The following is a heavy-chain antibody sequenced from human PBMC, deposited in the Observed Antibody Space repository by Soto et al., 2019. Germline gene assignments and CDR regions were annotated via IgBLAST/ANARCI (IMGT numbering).Heavy chain of an antibody. CDR1: GGSISSYY. CDR2: IYYSGST. J-gene: IGHJ3*02. V-gene: IGHV4-59*01. CDR3: ARDPEYYDILTGYSSGAFDI. Sequence: SETLSLTCTVSGGSISSYYWSWIRQPPGKGLEWIGYIYYSGSTNYNPSLKSRVTISVDTSKNQFSLKLSSVTAADTAVYYCARDPEYYDILTGYSSGAFDIWGQGTMVTVTS. D-gene: IGHD3-9*01.